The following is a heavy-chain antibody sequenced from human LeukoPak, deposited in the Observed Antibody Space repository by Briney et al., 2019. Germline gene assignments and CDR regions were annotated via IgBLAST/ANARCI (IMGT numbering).Heavy chain of an antibody. D-gene: IGHD3-22*01. CDR1: GGTFSSYA. V-gene: IGHV1-69*01. CDR3: ARTYYYDSSGYYHLDY. CDR2: IIPIFGTA. J-gene: IGHJ4*02. Sequence: SVNVSCKASGGTFSSYAISWVRQAPGQGLEWMGGIIPIFGTANYAQKFQGRVTITADESTSTAYMELSSLRSEDTAVYYCARTYYYDSSGYYHLDYWGQGTLVTVSS.